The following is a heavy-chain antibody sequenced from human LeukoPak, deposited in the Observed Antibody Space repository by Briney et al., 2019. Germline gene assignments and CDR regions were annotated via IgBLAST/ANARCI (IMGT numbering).Heavy chain of an antibody. V-gene: IGHV4-61*08. D-gene: IGHD5-12*01. CDR3: ARDGGGYAGFDY. J-gene: IGHJ4*02. CDR2: IYYSGST. CDR1: GGSISSGGYY. Sequence: PSETLSLTCTVSGGSISSGGYYWSWIRQHPGKGLEWIGYIYYSGSTNYNPSLKSRVTISVDTSKNQFSLKLNSVTAADTAVYFCARDGGGYAGFDYWGQGTLVTVSS.